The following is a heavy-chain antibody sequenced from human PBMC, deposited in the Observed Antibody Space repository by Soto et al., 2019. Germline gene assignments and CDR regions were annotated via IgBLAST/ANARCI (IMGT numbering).Heavy chain of an antibody. CDR2: MSRSGSP. CDR1: GVSMNAITYY. CDR3: VGHFNARGGGHFPH. D-gene: IGHD3-10*01. J-gene: IGHJ1*01. V-gene: IGHV4-39*02. Sequence: SEPLSVPCAVAGVSMNAITYYRGCVRQPTGMGLEWIGSMSRSGSPHYNPSLKSRLTISLDMSKNHFSLDLRSVTAADTAVFHCVGHFNARGGGHFPHWGQGTPVTSPQ.